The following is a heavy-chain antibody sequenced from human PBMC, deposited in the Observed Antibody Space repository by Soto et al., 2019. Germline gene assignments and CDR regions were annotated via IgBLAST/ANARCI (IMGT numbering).Heavy chain of an antibody. D-gene: IGHD2-21*01. J-gene: IGHJ4*02. CDR1: GGSVSSGSYY. Sequence: SETLSLTCTVSGGSVSSGSYYWSWIRQPPGKGLEWIGYIYYSGSTNYNPSLKSRVTISVDTSKNQFSLKLSSVTAADTAVYYCARVYGGNSANPFDYWGQGTLVTVSS. CDR2: IYYSGST. V-gene: IGHV4-61*01. CDR3: ARVYGGNSANPFDY.